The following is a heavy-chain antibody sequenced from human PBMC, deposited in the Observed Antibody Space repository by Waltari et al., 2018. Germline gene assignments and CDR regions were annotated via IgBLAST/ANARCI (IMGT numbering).Heavy chain of an antibody. CDR1: GYTFTVYY. CDR2: IKQKRCGT. D-gene: IGHD6-13*01. Sequence: QVQLVQSGAEVKKPGASVKVSCKASGYTFTVYYMHWVRQAPGQGLEWMVRIKQKRCGTNYAQKVQGRVTMTRDTAISTAYMELSRLRSDDTAVYYGATSAAGILSFDYWGQGTLVTVSS. CDR3: ATSAAGILSFDY. J-gene: IGHJ4*02. V-gene: IGHV1-2*06.